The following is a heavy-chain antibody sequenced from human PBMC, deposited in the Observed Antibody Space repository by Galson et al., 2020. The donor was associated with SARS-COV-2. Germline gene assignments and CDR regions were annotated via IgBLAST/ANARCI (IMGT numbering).Heavy chain of an antibody. Sequence: SGPTLVKPTQTLTLTCTFSGFSLSTSGMCVSWIRQPPGKALEWLALIDWDDDKYYSTSLKTRLTISKDTPKNRVVLTMTNMDPVDTATYCCARIRVGMATIGNYCYFGMDVWGQGTTVTVSS. D-gene: IGHD5-12*01. CDR1: GFSLSTSGMC. CDR2: IDWDDDK. V-gene: IGHV2-70*01. CDR3: ARIRVGMATIGNYCYFGMDV. J-gene: IGHJ6*02.